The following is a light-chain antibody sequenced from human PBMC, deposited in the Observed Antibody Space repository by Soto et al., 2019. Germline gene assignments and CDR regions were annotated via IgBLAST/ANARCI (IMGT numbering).Light chain of an antibody. CDR2: EVS. CDR3: SSYTSSSTANYV. J-gene: IGLJ1*01. Sequence: QSVLTQPASVSGSSGRSITISCTGASSDVGGYNYVSWYQQQPGKAPKLIIYEVSNRPSGVSNRFSGSKSGNTASLTISGLQAEDEAVYYCSSYTSSSTANYVFGTGTKLTVL. CDR1: SSDVGGYNY. V-gene: IGLV2-14*01.